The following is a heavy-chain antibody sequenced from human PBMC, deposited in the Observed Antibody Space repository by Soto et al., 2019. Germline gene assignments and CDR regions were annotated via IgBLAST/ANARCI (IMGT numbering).Heavy chain of an antibody. CDR3: ARGLHSLFDY. Sequence: QVQLVESGGGVVQPGGSLGLTCAASGFTFSNYGMHWVRQAPGKGLEWGAVIWYDGNNKYYADSVKGRFTISRDNSNNTRYVQMTSLRAEDTAVYYCARGLHSLFDYWGQGTLVTVSS. D-gene: IGHD2-21*01. V-gene: IGHV3-33*01. CDR1: GFTFSNYG. CDR2: IWYDGNNK. J-gene: IGHJ4*02.